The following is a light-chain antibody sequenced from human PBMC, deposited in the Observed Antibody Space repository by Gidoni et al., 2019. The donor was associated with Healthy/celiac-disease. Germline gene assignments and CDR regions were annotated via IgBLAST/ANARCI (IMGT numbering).Light chain of an antibody. CDR1: QSLLHSNGYNY. CDR2: LGS. CDR3: MQALQTPWT. J-gene: IGKJ1*01. Sequence: DIVMTQPPLSLPVTPGEPASISCRSSQSLLHSNGYNYLDWYLQKPGQSPQLLIYLGSTRASGFPDRFSGSGSGTDFTLKISRVEAEDVGVYYCMQALQTPWTFGQGTKVEIK. V-gene: IGKV2-28*01.